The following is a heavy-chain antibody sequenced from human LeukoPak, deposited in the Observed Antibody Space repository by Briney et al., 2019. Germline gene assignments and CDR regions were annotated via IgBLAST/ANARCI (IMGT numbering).Heavy chain of an antibody. CDR1: GGSFSGYY. J-gene: IGHJ4*02. CDR2: INHSGST. Sequence: SETLSLTCAVYGGSFSGYYWSWIRQPPGKGLEWIGEINHSGSTNYSPSLKSRVTISVDTSKNQFSPKLNSVTAADTAVYYCARVGGENSGYRYYFDFWGQGTLVTVSS. V-gene: IGHV4-34*01. D-gene: IGHD5-18*01. CDR3: ARVGGENSGYRYYFDF.